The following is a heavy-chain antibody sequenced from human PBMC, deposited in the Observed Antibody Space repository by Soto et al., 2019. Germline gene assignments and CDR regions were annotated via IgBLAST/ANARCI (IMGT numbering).Heavy chain of an antibody. CDR2: IKSKKDGGAR. CDR3: VEGWNDF. V-gene: IGHV3-15*01. J-gene: IGHJ4*02. CDR1: GFMFSSAW. D-gene: IGHD1-1*01. Sequence: EVQVVESGGDLVENGGSLRLSCESSGFMFSSAWMSWVRQAPGKGLEWVARIKSKKDGGARDYAAPVNGRFSISRDDSKRTVYLQMNSLRAEDTALYYCVEGWNDFWGQGTLVTVSS.